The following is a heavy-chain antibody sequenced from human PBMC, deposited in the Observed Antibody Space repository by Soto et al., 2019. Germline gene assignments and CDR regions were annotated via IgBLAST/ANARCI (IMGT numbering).Heavy chain of an antibody. CDR2: ISADNGNT. CDR1: GYTFTSYG. D-gene: IGHD1-26*01. CDR3: ARDRGSYALDY. J-gene: IGHJ4*02. V-gene: IGHV1-18*01. Sequence: QVQLVQSGAEVKKPGASVKVSCKASGYTFTSYGISWVRQAPGQGLEWMGWISADNGNTNYAQKIQGRVTMTTGTSTSTANMELRSLRSDDTAVYYCARDRGSYALDYWGQGTLGTVCS.